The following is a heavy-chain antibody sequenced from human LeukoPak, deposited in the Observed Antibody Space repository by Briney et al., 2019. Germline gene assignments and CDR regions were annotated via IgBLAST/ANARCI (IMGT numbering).Heavy chain of an antibody. CDR1: GGSISSYY. CDR3: ARGPKLYCSSTSCYTIYYYYGMDV. CDR2: ISDIGSI. Sequence: SETLSLTCTVSGGSISSYYWSWIRQPPGKGLEWIAYISDIGSINYNPSLKSRVTISVDTSKNQFSLKLSSVTAADTAVYYCARGPKLYCSSTSCYTIYYYYGMDVWGQGTTVTVSS. V-gene: IGHV4-59*12. D-gene: IGHD2-2*02. J-gene: IGHJ6*02.